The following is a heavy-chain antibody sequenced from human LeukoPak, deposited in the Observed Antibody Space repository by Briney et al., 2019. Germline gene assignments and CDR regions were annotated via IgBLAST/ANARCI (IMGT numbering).Heavy chain of an antibody. V-gene: IGHV3-9*01. J-gene: IGHJ5*02. CDR1: GFTFDDYA. CDR2: ISWNSGSI. Sequence: PGGSLRLSCAASGFTFDDYAMHWVRQAPGKGLEWVSGISWNSGSIGYADSVKGRFTISRDNAKNSLYLQMNSLRVEDTAVYYCAKVDRSIWTAYNWFDPWGQGTLVTVSS. CDR3: AKVDRSIWTAYNWFDP. D-gene: IGHD2-2*03.